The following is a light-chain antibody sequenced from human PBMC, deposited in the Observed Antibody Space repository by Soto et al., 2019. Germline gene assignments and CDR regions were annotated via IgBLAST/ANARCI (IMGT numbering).Light chain of an antibody. CDR3: QKRSDWPST. CDR2: DSS. J-gene: IGKJ4*01. V-gene: IGKV3-11*01. CDR1: QSVGTY. Sequence: EIVLTQSPATLSLSPGERATLSCRASQSVGTYFAWYQQKPGQAPRLLIYDSSNRATGIPARFSGSGSGTDFTLTISSLEPADFAVYYCQKRSDWPSTFGGGTKVEIK.